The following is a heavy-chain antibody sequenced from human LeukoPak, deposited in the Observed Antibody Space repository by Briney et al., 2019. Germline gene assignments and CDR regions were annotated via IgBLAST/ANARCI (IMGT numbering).Heavy chain of an antibody. CDR1: GYTFTSYD. D-gene: IGHD3-22*01. J-gene: IGHJ4*02. V-gene: IGHV1-8*01. CDR2: MNPNSGNT. CDR3: ARNPPYYYGSSGYYYYFDS. Sequence: ASVKVSCKASGYTFTSYDINWVRQATGQGLEWMGWMNPNSGNTGYAQKFQGRVTMTRNTSISTAYMELSSLRSEDTAVYYCARNPPYYYGSSGYYYYFDSWGQGTLVTVSS.